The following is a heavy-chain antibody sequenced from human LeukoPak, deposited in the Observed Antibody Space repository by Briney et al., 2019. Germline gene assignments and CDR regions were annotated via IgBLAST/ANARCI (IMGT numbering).Heavy chain of an antibody. J-gene: IGHJ4*02. Sequence: SETLSLTCTVSGGSINSGSYYWSWIRQPAGKGLEWIRRIYTSGSTTYNPSLKSRVTISVDTSKNQFSLKLSSVTAADTAVYYCARDVRIAAAGPYYFDYWGQGTLVTVS. D-gene: IGHD6-13*01. CDR3: ARDVRIAAAGPYYFDY. V-gene: IGHV4-61*02. CDR1: GGSINSGSYY. CDR2: IYTSGST.